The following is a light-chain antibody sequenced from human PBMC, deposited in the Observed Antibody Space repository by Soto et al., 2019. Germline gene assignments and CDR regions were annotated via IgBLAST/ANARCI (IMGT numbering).Light chain of an antibody. CDR2: GAS. V-gene: IGKV3-20*01. CDR1: QSVSSSY. CDR3: QHYGSSPPVT. J-gene: IGKJ5*01. Sequence: EIVVTESXATLCXXAXXXXALXXRAVQSVSSSYLAWYQQKPGQAPRLLIYGASSRATGIPDRFSGSGSGTDFTLTISRLEPEDFAVYFCQHYGSSPPVTFGQGTRLEIK.